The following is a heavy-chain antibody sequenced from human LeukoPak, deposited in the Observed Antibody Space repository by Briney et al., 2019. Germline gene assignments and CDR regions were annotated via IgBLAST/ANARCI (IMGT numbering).Heavy chain of an antibody. CDR3: ARLGGSSWYFDY. CDR2: INAGNGNT. CDR1: GYTFTIYA. J-gene: IGHJ4*02. V-gene: IGHV1-3*01. D-gene: IGHD6-13*01. Sequence: ASVKVSCTASGYTFTIYAMHWVRQAPGQRLEWMGWINAGNGNTKYSQKFQGRVTITRDTSASTAYMELSSLRSEDTAVYYCARLGGSSWYFDYWGQGTLVTVSS.